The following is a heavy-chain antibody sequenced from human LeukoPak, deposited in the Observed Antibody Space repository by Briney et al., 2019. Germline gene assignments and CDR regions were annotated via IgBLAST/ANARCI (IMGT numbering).Heavy chain of an antibody. CDR3: ARDYLTYYDSSGLDY. V-gene: IGHV4-61*02. CDR2: IYTSGST. CDR1: SGSISSGSYY. D-gene: IGHD3-22*01. Sequence: SETLSLTCTVSSGSISSGSYYWSWIRQPAGKGLEWIGRIYTSGSTNYNPSLKSRVTISVDTSKNQFSLKLSSVTAADTAVYYCARDYLTYYDSSGLDYWGQGTLVTVSS. J-gene: IGHJ4*02.